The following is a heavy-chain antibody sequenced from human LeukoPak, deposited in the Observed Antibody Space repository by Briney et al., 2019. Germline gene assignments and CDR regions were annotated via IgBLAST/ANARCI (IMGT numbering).Heavy chain of an antibody. J-gene: IGHJ4*02. D-gene: IGHD6-19*01. CDR1: GFTFSSYS. Sequence: KPGGSLRLSCAASGFTFSSYSMNWVRQAPGKGLEWVSSISSSSSYIYYADSVKGRFTISRDNAKNSLYLQMNSLRAEDTALYYYARDLGRIAVAVWGQGTLVTVSS. CDR3: ARDLGRIAVAV. CDR2: ISSSSSYI. V-gene: IGHV3-21*01.